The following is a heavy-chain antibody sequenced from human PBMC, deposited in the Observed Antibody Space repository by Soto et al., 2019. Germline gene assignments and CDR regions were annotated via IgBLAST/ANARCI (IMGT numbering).Heavy chain of an antibody. CDR1: GGSISSGDYY. V-gene: IGHV4-30-4*01. J-gene: IGHJ3*02. Sequence: SETLSLTCTVSGGSISSGDYYWSWIRQPPGKGLEWIGYIYYSGSTYYNPSLKSRVTISVDTSKNQFSLKLRSVTAADTAVYYFVRFLPCSFDIWGQGTMGTVS. CDR2: IYYSGST. CDR3: VRFLPCSFDI.